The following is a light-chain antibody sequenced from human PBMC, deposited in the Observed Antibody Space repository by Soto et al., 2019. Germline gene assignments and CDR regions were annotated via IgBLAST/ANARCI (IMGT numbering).Light chain of an antibody. V-gene: IGKV3-20*01. Sequence: IVLTQSPGTLSLSLGESATLSCRASQSVNSGYVGWYQQKPGQAPRLLIYGASSRATGIPDRFSGTGSGTDFTLTISRLEPDDFAVYYCQHYGNSPLTFGQGTKLEIK. CDR3: QHYGNSPLT. CDR2: GAS. CDR1: QSVNSGY. J-gene: IGKJ2*01.